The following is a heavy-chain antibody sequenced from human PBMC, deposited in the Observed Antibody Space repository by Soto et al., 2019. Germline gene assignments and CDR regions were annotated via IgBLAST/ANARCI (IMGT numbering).Heavy chain of an antibody. Sequence: EVQLLESGGGLVQPGGSLRLSCAASGFTFSSYAMSWVRQAPGKGLEWVSAFSGSGGSTYYADSVKGRFTISRDNSKNTLYLQMNSLRAEDTAVYYCAKAGRGLYAFDIWGQGTMVTVSS. CDR3: AKAGRGLYAFDI. V-gene: IGHV3-23*01. CDR1: GFTFSSYA. J-gene: IGHJ3*02. CDR2: FSGSGGST.